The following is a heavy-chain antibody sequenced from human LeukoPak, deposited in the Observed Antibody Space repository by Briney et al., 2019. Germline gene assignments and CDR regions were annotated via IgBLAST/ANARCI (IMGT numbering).Heavy chain of an antibody. CDR1: GFTFSSYA. V-gene: IGHV3-23*01. J-gene: IGHJ4*02. Sequence: GGSLRLSRAASGFTFSSYAMSWVRPAPRKGLEWVSAFSGSGGSTYYADSAKGRFTISRDNSKNTLYLQMNRLRAEDTAVYYCANQPRGWHYYWGQGTLVTVSS. D-gene: IGHD6-19*01. CDR2: FSGSGGST. CDR3: ANQPRGWHYY.